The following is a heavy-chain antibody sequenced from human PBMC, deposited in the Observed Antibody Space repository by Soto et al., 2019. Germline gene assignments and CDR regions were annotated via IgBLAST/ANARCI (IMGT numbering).Heavy chain of an antibody. J-gene: IGHJ4*02. CDR1: GGTFSSHS. V-gene: IGHV1-69*13. D-gene: IGHD4-17*01. CDR3: AREVGYGDFSAAMLD. CDR2: IVTLFGTA. Sequence: SVKVSCKASGGTFSSHSFNWVRQAPGQGLEWMGGIVTLFGTANYAQNFRGRVTITADQSTSTVYMDLSSLRSDDTAVYYCAREVGYGDFSAAMLDWGQGTLVTVSS.